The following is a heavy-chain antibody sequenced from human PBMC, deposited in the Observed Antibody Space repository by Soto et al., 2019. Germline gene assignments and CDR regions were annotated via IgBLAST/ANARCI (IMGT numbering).Heavy chain of an antibody. CDR1: GYTFTGYY. CDR2: INPNSGAT. CDR3: ASDFGEFSGSYKYYYYGMDV. D-gene: IGHD1-26*01. Sequence: QVQLVQSGAEVKKPGASVKVSCKASGYTFTGYYMHWVRQAPGQGHEWMGWINPNSGATYYAQKFQGWVTMTRDTSISTAFMEVSRLRSDDTAVYYCASDFGEFSGSYKYYYYGMDVWGQGTTVTVSS. J-gene: IGHJ6*02. V-gene: IGHV1-2*04.